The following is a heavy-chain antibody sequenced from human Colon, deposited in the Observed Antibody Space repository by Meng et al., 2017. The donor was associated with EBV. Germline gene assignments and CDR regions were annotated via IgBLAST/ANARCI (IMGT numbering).Heavy chain of an antibody. CDR1: GGSISTRGYY. D-gene: IGHD6-19*01. V-gene: IGHV4-39*01. CDR3: VRSSGWVKTGFDP. CDR2: IGHSGFT. Sequence: PLPASGPGLVQPSEALLLTCGVSGGSISTRGYYWGLIPHPPGKGLEWIGSIGHSGFTYYTPSLKSRVTVSIDTSRNQFSLWLTSVTAADTAVYYCVRSSGWVKTGFDPWGQGTLVTVSS. J-gene: IGHJ5*02.